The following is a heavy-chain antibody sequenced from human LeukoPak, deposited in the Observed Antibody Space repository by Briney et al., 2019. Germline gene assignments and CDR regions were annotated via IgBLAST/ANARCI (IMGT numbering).Heavy chain of an antibody. D-gene: IGHD6-13*01. CDR3: ARTYTAAGMDYYYYMDV. CDR2: IIPIFGTA. V-gene: IGHV1-69*13. CDR1: GGTFSSYA. J-gene: IGHJ6*03. Sequence: SVKVSCKASGGTFSSYAISWVRQAPGQGLEWMGGIIPIFGTANYAQKFQGRATITADESTSTAYMELSSLRSEDTAVYYCARTYTAAGMDYYYYMDVWGKGTTVTVSS.